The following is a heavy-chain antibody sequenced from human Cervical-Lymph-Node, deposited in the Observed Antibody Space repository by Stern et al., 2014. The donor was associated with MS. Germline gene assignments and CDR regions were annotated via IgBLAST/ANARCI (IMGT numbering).Heavy chain of an antibody. J-gene: IGHJ3*02. Sequence: VQLVQSGAEVKKPGESLKISCKGSGYTFSNYWMGWGRQMPRKVLLWMGVVDSGDSDTRYRPSFQCQLTISAAQFHATDLLQWTGLKASDTAMYYCARRSGHRGAFDIWGQGTMVTVSS. D-gene: IGHD2-15*01. CDR3: ARRSGHRGAFDI. CDR2: VDSGDSDT. V-gene: IGHV5-51*03. CDR1: GYTFSNYW.